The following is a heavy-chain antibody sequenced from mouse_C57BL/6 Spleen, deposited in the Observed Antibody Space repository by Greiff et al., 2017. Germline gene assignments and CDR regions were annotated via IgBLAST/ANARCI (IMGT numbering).Heavy chain of an antibody. CDR2: IDPANGNT. Sequence: EVQLKQSVAELVRPGASVKLSCSASGFNIKNTSMHWVKQRPEQGLEWLGRIDPANGNTKYASKFQGQATITADTSSNTVYLQLSSLTSEDTAIYYCARRYSGNHDYWGQGTSVTVSS. CDR3: ARRYSGNHDY. V-gene: IGHV14-3*01. D-gene: IGHD2-1*01. J-gene: IGHJ4*01. CDR1: GFNIKNTS.